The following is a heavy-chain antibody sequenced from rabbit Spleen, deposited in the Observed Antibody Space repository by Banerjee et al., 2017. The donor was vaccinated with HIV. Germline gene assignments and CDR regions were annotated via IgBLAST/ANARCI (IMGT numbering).Heavy chain of an antibody. CDR1: GFDFSSYG. CDR3: VRWASSSGYYSGNYFNL. CDR2: IDPVFGST. J-gene: IGHJ4*01. Sequence: QEQLVESGGGLVQPGGSLKLSCKASGFDFSSYGVSWVRQAPGKGLEWIGYIDPVFGSTYYASWVNGRFTISSHNAQNTLYLQLNSLTAADTATYFCVRWASSSGYYSGNYFNLWGPGTLVTVS. V-gene: IGHV1S47*01. D-gene: IGHD1-1*01.